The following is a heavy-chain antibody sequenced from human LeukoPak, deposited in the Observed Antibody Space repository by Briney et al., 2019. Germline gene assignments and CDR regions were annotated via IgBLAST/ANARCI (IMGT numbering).Heavy chain of an antibody. J-gene: IGHJ4*02. CDR1: GFTVNSVY. Sequence: GRSLRLSCAASGFTVNSVYMNWVRHAPGKRLELVSVLYSGRTAFYADSVKGRFTISRDDSKTTLYLQMNRLSVEDTAVYYCARAGLSRAAAGLFDYWGQGTLVTVSS. CDR2: LYSGRTA. V-gene: IGHV3-53*01. D-gene: IGHD6-13*01. CDR3: ARAGLSRAAAGLFDY.